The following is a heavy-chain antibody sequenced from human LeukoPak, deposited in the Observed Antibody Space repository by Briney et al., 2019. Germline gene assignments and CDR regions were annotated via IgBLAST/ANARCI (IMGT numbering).Heavy chain of an antibody. CDR3: AREGDGSSASSAITHFQH. D-gene: IGHD2-2*01. CDR2: IIPIFGTA. Sequence: ASVKVSCKASGGTFSSYAISWVRQAPGQGLEWMGGIIPIFGTANYAQKFQGRVTITTDESTSTAYMELSSLRSEDTAVYYCAREGDGSSASSAITHFQHWGQGTLVTVSS. CDR1: GGTFSSYA. J-gene: IGHJ1*01. V-gene: IGHV1-69*05.